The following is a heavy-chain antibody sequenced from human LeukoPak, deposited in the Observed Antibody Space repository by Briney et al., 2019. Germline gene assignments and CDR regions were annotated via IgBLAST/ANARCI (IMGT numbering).Heavy chain of an antibody. J-gene: IGHJ4*02. D-gene: IGHD3-10*01. Sequence: SETLSLTCTVSGGSIGSSAYSWGWIRQPPGKGLEWIGIISYTGTTYYNPSLKSRVTISLDTSKNQFSLKLISVTAAGTALYYCAREGPHGSGIYYNPLDYWGQGALVIVSS. V-gene: IGHV4-39*02. CDR1: GGSIGSSAYS. CDR2: ISYTGTT. CDR3: AREGPHGSGIYYNPLDY.